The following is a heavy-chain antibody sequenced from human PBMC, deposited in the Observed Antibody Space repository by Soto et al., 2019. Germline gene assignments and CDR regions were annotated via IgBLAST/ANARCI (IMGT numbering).Heavy chain of an antibody. J-gene: IGHJ2*01. CDR1: EDTFRNYA. Sequence: QVELVQSGAEVKKPGSSVKVSCQASEDTFRNYAISWVRPAPGQGLEWMGGIISIFGTATCVRKFQGRVTITEDRSANRVDLELSSLRSEETAVYYCASTKYDSSAYYYWYLGLWGRGTLVTVSS. CDR3: ASTKYDSSAYYYWYLGL. CDR2: IISIFGTA. D-gene: IGHD3-22*01. V-gene: IGHV1-69*06.